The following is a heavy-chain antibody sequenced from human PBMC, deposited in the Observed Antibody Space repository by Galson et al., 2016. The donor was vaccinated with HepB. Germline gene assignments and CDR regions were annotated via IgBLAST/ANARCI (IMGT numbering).Heavy chain of an antibody. Sequence: SLRLSCAASGFTFSSYSMYWVRQAPGKGLEWVSSVSSSSSFIYYVDSVKGRFSISRDNAQNSLYLQMNSLRVEDTAVYYCARATHSGTYATAGYWGQGTLVTVSS. CDR2: VSSSSSFI. V-gene: IGHV3-21*01. CDR3: ARATHSGTYATAGY. J-gene: IGHJ4*02. D-gene: IGHD1-26*01. CDR1: GFTFSSYS.